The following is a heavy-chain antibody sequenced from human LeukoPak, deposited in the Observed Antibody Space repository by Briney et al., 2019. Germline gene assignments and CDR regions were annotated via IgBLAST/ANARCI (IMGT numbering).Heavy chain of an antibody. CDR3: ARDGGSGISYDNYIYYGMDV. CDR1: GFTVSDNY. D-gene: IGHD5-18*01. J-gene: IGHJ6*02. CDR2: IYTGTNT. Sequence: GGSLRLSCAASGFTVSDNYMSWVRQPPGKGLEWVSFIYTGTNTYYADCVKGRFTISRDNSKNTVVLQMDSMRVEDTAVYFCARDGGSGISYDNYIYYGMDVWGQGTTVTVSS. V-gene: IGHV3-53*01.